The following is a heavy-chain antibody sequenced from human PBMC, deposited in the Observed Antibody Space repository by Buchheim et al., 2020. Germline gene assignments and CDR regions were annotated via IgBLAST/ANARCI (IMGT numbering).Heavy chain of an antibody. D-gene: IGHD6-19*01. J-gene: IGHJ6*02. CDR2: IKQDGSEK. CDR1: GFTFSSYW. CDR3: ARDLYSSGWYEVWYYYGMDV. Sequence: VQLVESGGGLVQPGGSLRLSCAASGFTFSSYWMSWVRQAPGKGLEWVANIKQDGSEKYYVDSVKGRFTISRDNAKNSLYLQMNSLRAEDTAVYYCARDLYSSGWYEVWYYYGMDVWGQGTT. V-gene: IGHV3-7*01.